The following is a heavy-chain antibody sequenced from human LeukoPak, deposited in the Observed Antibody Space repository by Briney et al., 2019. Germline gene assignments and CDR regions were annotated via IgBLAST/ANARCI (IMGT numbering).Heavy chain of an antibody. J-gene: IGHJ4*02. CDR1: GFTFNTYK. Sequence: AGGSLRLSCSASGFTFNTYKMIWVRRAPGKGLEWVSSISRSSDYIYYADSVKGRFTVSRDNAKNSVYLQMNSLRDDDTAVYYCARMSGSFLLDYWGQGTLVTVSS. CDR3: ARMSGSFLLDY. V-gene: IGHV3-21*01. CDR2: ISRSSDYI. D-gene: IGHD1-26*01.